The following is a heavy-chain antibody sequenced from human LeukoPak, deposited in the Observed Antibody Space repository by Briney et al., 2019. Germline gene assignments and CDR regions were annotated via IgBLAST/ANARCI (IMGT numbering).Heavy chain of an antibody. CDR2: ISYDGSNK. Sequence: GGSLRLSCAASGFTFSSYGMHWVRQAPGKGLEWVAVISYDGSNKYYADSVKGRFTISRDNSKNTLYLQMNSLRAEDTAVYYCAKDFTTYDSIYGGWGQGTLVTVSS. D-gene: IGHD4-23*01. V-gene: IGHV3-30*18. CDR3: AKDFTTYDSIYGG. J-gene: IGHJ4*02. CDR1: GFTFSSYG.